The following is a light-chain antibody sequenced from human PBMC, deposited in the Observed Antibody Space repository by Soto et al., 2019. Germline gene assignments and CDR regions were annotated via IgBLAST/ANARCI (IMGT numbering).Light chain of an antibody. Sequence: DIQMTQSPSSLSASVGDRVTITCRASQGIRSDLGWYQQKPGKAPKRLIYAASGLQSGVPSRFSGSGSGTKFTLTISSLQPEEFAAYYCLQYNTYPPTFGQGTKVEIK. CDR2: AAS. V-gene: IGKV1-17*01. CDR1: QGIRSD. CDR3: LQYNTYPPT. J-gene: IGKJ1*01.